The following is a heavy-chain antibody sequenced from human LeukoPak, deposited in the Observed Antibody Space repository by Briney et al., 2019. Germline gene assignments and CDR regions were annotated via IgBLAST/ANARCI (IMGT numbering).Heavy chain of an antibody. J-gene: IGHJ4*02. CDR1: GFTFSSSA. D-gene: IGHD2-2*01. V-gene: IGHV3-48*04. CDR3: ARGGYSSTSCYHY. CDR2: ISSTSSTI. Sequence: GGSLRLSCTASGFTFSSSAMNWVRHTPGKRLEWVSYISSTSSTIYYADSVKGRFTVSRDNAKNSLYLQMNSLRAEDTAVYYCARGGYSSTSCYHYWGQGTLVTVSS.